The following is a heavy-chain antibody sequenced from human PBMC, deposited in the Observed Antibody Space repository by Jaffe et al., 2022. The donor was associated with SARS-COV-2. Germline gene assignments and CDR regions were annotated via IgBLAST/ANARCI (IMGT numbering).Heavy chain of an antibody. CDR2: IYYSGST. D-gene: IGHD3-10*01. CDR1: GGSISSYY. J-gene: IGHJ6*03. CDR3: ARGYTGGGGSGSYYKPLNYYYYMDV. Sequence: QVQLQESGPGLVKPSETLSLTCTVSGGSISSYYWSWIRQPPGKGLEWIGYIYYSGSTNYNPSLKSRVTISVDTSKNQFSLKLSSVTAADTAVYYCARGYTGGGGSGSYYKPLNYYYYMDVWGKGTTVTVSS. V-gene: IGHV4-59*01.